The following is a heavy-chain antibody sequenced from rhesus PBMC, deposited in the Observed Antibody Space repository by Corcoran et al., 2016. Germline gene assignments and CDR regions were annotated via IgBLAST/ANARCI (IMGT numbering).Heavy chain of an antibody. J-gene: IGHJ1*01. V-gene: IGHV4-160*01. CDR1: GGSSSCFW. D-gene: IGHD4-23*01. CDR2: IDTGATT. Sequence: QVQLQESCPGWVKPSETLSPTCPVAGGSSSCFWLSRIRQPPGKGLEWIGCIDTGATTDYNPSLKSRVTISGDTSKNQFSLRLSSVTAADTAVYYCARDQDGSNYKEYFEFWGQGALVTVSS. CDR3: ARDQDGSNYKEYFEF.